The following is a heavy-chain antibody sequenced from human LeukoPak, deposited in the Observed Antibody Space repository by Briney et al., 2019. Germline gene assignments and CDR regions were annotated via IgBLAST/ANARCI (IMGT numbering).Heavy chain of an antibody. CDR2: INHSGST. D-gene: IGHD6-19*01. V-gene: IGHV4-34*01. Sequence: SETLSLTCAVYGGSFSGYYWSWIRQPPGKGLEWIGEINHSGSTNYNPSLKSRVTISVDTSKNQFSLKLSSVTAADTAVYYCASSGWPYYYYMDVWGKGTTVTISS. CDR1: GGSFSGYY. J-gene: IGHJ6*03. CDR3: ASSGWPYYYYMDV.